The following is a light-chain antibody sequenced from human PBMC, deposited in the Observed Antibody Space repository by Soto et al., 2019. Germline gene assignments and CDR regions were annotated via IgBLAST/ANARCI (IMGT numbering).Light chain of an antibody. V-gene: IGKV3-20*01. CDR2: YAS. CDR3: QQYGSSYT. J-gene: IGKJ2*01. CDR1: QRVTNTN. Sequence: EIVLTQSPDTLSLSPGERATLSCRASQRVTNTNSAWYQQKPGQAPRLLIYYASSRATGIPDRFSGSGSGTDFILTISRLEPEDFAVYYCQQYGSSYTFGQGTKLEIK.